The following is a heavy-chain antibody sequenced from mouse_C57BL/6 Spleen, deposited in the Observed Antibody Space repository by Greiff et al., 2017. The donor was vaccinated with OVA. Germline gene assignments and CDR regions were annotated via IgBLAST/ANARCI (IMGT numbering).Heavy chain of an antibody. D-gene: IGHD2-12*01. CDR2: INPNNGGT. J-gene: IGHJ3*01. CDR1: GYTFTDYN. V-gene: IGHV1-18*01. Sequence: EVKLMESGPELVKPGASVKIPCKASGYTFTDYNMDWVKQSHGKSLEWIGDINPNNGGTIYNQKFKGKATLTVDKSSSTAYMELRSLTSEDTAVYYCATYDEGFAYWGQGTLVTVSA. CDR3: ATYDEGFAY.